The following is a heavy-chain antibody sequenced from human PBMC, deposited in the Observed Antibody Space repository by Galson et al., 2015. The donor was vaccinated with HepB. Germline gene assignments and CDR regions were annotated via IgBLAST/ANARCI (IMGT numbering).Heavy chain of an antibody. CDR3: ARDLFSMGVGATTGRDY. J-gene: IGHJ4*02. V-gene: IGHV1-46*01. D-gene: IGHD1-26*01. CDR2: INPSGGST. CDR1: GYTFTSYY. Sequence: SVKVSCKASGYTFTSYYMHWVRQAPGQGLEWMGIINPSGGSTSYAQKFQGRVTMTRDTSTSTVCMELSSVRSEDTAVYYCARDLFSMGVGATTGRDYWGQGTLVTVSS.